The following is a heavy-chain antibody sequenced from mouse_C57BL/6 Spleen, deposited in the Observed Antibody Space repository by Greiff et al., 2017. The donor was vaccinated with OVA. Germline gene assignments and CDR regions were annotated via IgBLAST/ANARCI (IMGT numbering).Heavy chain of an antibody. CDR1: GYAFSSYW. Sequence: VQLQESGAELVKPGASVKISCKASGYAFSSYWMNWVKQRPGKGLEWIGQIYPGDGDTNYNGKFKGKATLTADKSSSTAYMQLSSLTSEDSAVYFCARLGLTGGAMDYWGQGTSVTVSS. D-gene: IGHD4-1*01. V-gene: IGHV1-80*01. CDR2: IYPGDGDT. J-gene: IGHJ4*01. CDR3: ARLGLTGGAMDY.